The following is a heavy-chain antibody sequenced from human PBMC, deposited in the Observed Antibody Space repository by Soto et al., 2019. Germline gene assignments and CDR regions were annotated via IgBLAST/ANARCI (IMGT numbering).Heavy chain of an antibody. CDR3: ARGSWSQLLY. CDR2: IDHSGST. Sequence: SETLSLTCAVSGGSISSTNWWNWVRQPPGKGLEWIGEIDHSGSTNYNPSLKSRVTISVDTSKNQFSLKLSSVAAADTAVYYCARGSWSQLLYWGQGTLVTVSS. J-gene: IGHJ4*02. D-gene: IGHD2-2*01. CDR1: GGSISSTNW. V-gene: IGHV4-4*02.